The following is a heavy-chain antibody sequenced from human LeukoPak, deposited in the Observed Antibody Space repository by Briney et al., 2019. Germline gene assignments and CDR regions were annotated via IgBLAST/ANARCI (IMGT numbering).Heavy chain of an antibody. J-gene: IGHJ4*02. D-gene: IGHD5/OR15-5a*01. V-gene: IGHV3-33*01. CDR2: IWYDGSKK. CDR3: ARLQGVSTFDY. Sequence: GRSLTLSCAASGFTFSSNGMQWVRQAPGKGLEWVALIWYDGSKKYYADSVKGRFTISRDNPENTLYLQLNSLRAEDTAIYYCARLQGVSTFDYWGQGTLATVSS. CDR1: GFTFSSNG.